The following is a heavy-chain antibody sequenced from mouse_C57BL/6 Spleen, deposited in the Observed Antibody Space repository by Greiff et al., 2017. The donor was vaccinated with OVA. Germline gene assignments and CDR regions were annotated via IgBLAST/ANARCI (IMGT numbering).Heavy chain of an antibody. V-gene: IGHV1-52*01. CDR1: GYTFTSYW. Sequence: VQLQQPGAELVRPGSSVKLSCKASGYTFTSYWMHWVKQRPIQGLEWIGNIDPSDSETHYNQKFKDKATLTVDKSSSTAYMQLSSLTSEDSAVYYCARSSSPPWFAYWGQGTLVTVSA. CDR2: IDPSDSET. D-gene: IGHD1-1*01. J-gene: IGHJ3*01. CDR3: ARSSSPPWFAY.